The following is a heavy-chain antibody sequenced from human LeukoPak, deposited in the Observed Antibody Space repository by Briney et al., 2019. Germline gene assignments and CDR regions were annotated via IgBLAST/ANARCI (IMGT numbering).Heavy chain of an antibody. J-gene: IGHJ4*02. CDR3: ARHFTTGSIDH. D-gene: IGHD3-9*01. CDR1: GFTFSSYA. V-gene: IGHV3-23*01. Sequence: GGSLRLSCAASGFTFSSYAMSWVRQAPGKGLEWVSSLRGNGGSTEYVDSVRGRFTISRDNSHNTLYLQMNSLRVEDTAVYYCARHFTTGSIDHWGQGNLVTVSS. CDR2: LRGNGGST.